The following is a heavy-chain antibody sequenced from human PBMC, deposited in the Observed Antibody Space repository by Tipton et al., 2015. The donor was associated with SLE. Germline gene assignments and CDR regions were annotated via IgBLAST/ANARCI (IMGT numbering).Heavy chain of an antibody. CDR3: AKGAGPYYYYGMDV. D-gene: IGHD6-19*01. Sequence: SLRLSCAASGFKFSSYAMSWVRQAPGQGLEWVSGISWNSGNIGYADSVKGRFTISRDDAKNSLYLQMNSLRSEDTALYHCAKGAGPYYYYGMDVWGQGTTVTVSS. V-gene: IGHV3-9*01. CDR2: ISWNSGNI. CDR1: GFKFSSYA. J-gene: IGHJ6*02.